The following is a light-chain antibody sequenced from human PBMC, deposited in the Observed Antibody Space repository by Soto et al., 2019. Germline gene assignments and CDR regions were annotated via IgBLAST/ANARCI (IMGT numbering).Light chain of an antibody. V-gene: IGLV2-23*02. J-gene: IGLJ1*01. CDR3: CSWAGSSTFHV. CDR2: EVS. Sequence: QSALTQPASVSGSPGQSITISCTGTTTDVGSYNLVSWYQQHPGRAPKLMIYEVSRRPSGVSNRFSGSKSGNTTSLTISGLQAEDEADDYCCSWAGSSTFHVFGAGTKLTVL. CDR1: TTDVGSYNL.